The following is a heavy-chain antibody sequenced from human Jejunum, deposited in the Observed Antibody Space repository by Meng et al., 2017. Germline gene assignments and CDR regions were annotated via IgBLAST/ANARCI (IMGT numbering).Heavy chain of an antibody. J-gene: IGHJ4*02. CDR2: IYHSGRS. Sequence: VLLQESATGLVKPSGPLSLTCEVSGASICRSSGWDWLRQPPGKGLEWIGEIYHSGRSNFIPSLKSRVSISLDESKNQFSLTLNSVTAADTAVYYCARGVGDIRFGFDYWGQGILVTVSS. V-gene: IGHV4-4*02. D-gene: IGHD3-16*01. CDR3: ARGVGDIRFGFDY. CDR1: GASICRSSG.